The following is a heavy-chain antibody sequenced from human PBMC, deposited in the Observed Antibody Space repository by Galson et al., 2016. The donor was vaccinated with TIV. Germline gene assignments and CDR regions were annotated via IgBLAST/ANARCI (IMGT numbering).Heavy chain of an antibody. D-gene: IGHD3-22*01. CDR1: GGTFNKYA. J-gene: IGHJ4*02. Sequence: SVKVSCKASGGTFNKYAISWVRQAPGQGLEWMGRIIPLLGMANYAQKFQGRVTITADHSTSTAYMELTSLRSDDTAMCYCARSRDSSGPEAFWGQGTLVTVSS. V-gene: IGHV1-69*04. CDR3: ARSRDSSGPEAF. CDR2: IIPLLGMA.